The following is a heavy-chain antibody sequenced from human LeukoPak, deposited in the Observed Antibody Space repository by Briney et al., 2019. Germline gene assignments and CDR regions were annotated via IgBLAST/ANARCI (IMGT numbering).Heavy chain of an antibody. CDR2: INAGNGNT. CDR1: GYTFTSYG. V-gene: IGHV1-3*03. D-gene: IGHD3-22*01. J-gene: IGHJ4*02. Sequence: ASVKVSCKASGYTFTSYGINWVRQAPGQGLEWMGWINAGNGNTKYSQEFQGRVTITRDTSASTAYMELSSLRSEDIAVYYCARGPTYYYDSSGPHYGFDYWGQGTLVTVSS. CDR3: ARGPTYYYDSSGPHYGFDY.